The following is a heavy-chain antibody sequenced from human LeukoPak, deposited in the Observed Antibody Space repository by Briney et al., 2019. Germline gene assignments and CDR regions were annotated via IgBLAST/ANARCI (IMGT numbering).Heavy chain of an antibody. D-gene: IGHD4-23*01. CDR2: IYPGDSET. Sequence: GESLKISCKGSGYTSSNYWIGWVRQMPGKGLEWMGIIYPGDSETRYSPSFQGQVTISADKSISTAYLQWSSLKASDTAMYYCARSTVVTRDAFDIWGQGTVVIVSS. CDR3: ARSTVVTRDAFDI. V-gene: IGHV5-51*01. J-gene: IGHJ3*02. CDR1: GYTSSNYW.